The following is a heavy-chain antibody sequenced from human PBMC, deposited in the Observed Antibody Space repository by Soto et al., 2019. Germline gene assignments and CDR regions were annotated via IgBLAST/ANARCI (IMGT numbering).Heavy chain of an antibody. Sequence: LSLTCAASGFTFSGYYMNWVRQRPGEGLEWISCISGSGTSMAYADSVKGRFTISRDNAKNSLHLQMNSLRADDTAVYYCARDPRNLGFDPWGQGTLVTVSS. V-gene: IGHV3-11*01. CDR2: ISGSGTSM. CDR1: GFTFSGYY. CDR3: ARDPRNLGFDP. J-gene: IGHJ5*02.